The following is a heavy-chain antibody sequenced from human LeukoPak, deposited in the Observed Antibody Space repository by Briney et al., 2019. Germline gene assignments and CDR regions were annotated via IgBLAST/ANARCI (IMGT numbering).Heavy chain of an antibody. CDR1: GYSFTTYR. Sequence: GESLKISCKASGYSFTTYRISWVRQLPGQGLEWTGIIYPGDSDTRYSPSFQGQVTISADKSTSTAYLQWSSLKASDIAVYYCARHGRSGTGTFYRRVVDYWGQGTLVTVSS. CDR2: IYPGDSDT. V-gene: IGHV5-51*01. CDR3: ARHGRSGTGTFYRRVVDY. D-gene: IGHD2/OR15-2a*01. J-gene: IGHJ4*02.